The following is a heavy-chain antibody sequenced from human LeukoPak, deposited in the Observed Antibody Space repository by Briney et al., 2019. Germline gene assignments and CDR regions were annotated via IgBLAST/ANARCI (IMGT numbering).Heavy chain of an antibody. CDR3: ATTMIAAADH. CDR2: IIPIFGTA. D-gene: IGHD6-13*01. V-gene: IGHV1-69*05. J-gene: IGHJ5*02. Sequence: GASVKVSCKASGGTFSSYAISWVRQAPGQGLEWMGGIIPIFGTANYAQKFQGRVTITTDESTSTAYMELSSLRSEDTAVYYCATTMIAAADHWGQGTLVTVSS. CDR1: GGTFSSYA.